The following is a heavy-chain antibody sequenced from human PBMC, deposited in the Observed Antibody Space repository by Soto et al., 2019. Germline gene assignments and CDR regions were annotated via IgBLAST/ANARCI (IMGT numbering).Heavy chain of an antibody. CDR1: GFTFSSYA. V-gene: IGHV3-23*01. Sequence: EVQLLESGGGLVQPGGSLRLSCAASGFTFSSYAMSWVRQAPGKGLEWVSAISGSGGSTYYADSVKGRFTISRDNSKNTLYLQMNSLRAVDTAVYYCAISGPTYYDYIWGSYRYDYWGQGTLVTVSS. CDR3: AISGPTYYDYIWGSYRYDY. CDR2: ISGSGGST. D-gene: IGHD3-16*02. J-gene: IGHJ4*02.